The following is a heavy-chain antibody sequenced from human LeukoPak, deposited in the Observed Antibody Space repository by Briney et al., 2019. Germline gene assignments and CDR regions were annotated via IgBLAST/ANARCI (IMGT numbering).Heavy chain of an antibody. CDR1: GFTFSNYA. J-gene: IGHJ4*02. CDR3: ASQESYSSGLEY. D-gene: IGHD6-19*01. CDR2: LSYDGNNK. Sequence: GGSLRLSCAASGFTFSNYALHWVRQAPGKGLEWVAVLSYDGNNKYYADSVKGRFTISRDNSKNTLYLQMNSLRAEDTAVYYCASQESYSSGLEYWGQGTLVTVSS. V-gene: IGHV3-30-3*01.